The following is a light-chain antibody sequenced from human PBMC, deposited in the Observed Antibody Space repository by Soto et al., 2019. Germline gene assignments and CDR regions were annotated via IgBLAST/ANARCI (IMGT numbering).Light chain of an antibody. V-gene: IGKV1-33*01. J-gene: IGKJ4*01. Sequence: DIQMAQYPSSLSASVGDRITITCQASQDITNYLSWYQQKPGKAPKVLISEASNLETGVPSRFSGSGSGTHFTFSISSLQPEDIETYYCQQYDNLPLTFGGGTKVEIK. CDR1: QDITNY. CDR2: EAS. CDR3: QQYDNLPLT.